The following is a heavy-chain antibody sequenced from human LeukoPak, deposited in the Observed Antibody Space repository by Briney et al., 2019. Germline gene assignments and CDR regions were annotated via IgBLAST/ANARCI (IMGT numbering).Heavy chain of an antibody. Sequence: SETLSLTCAVYGGSFSGYYWSWIRQPPGKGLEWIGEINHSGSTNYNPSLKSRVTISVDTSKNQFSLKLSSVTAADTAVYYCARFLDDILTGYSAPKDVWGKGTTVTISS. CDR2: INHSGST. V-gene: IGHV4-34*01. J-gene: IGHJ6*04. CDR3: ARFLDDILTGYSAPKDV. CDR1: GGSFSGYY. D-gene: IGHD3-9*01.